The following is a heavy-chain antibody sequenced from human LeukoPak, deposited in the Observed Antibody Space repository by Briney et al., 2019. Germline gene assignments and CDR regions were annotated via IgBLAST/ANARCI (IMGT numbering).Heavy chain of an antibody. CDR3: ARGGFKDDAFDI. Sequence: SETLSLTCTVSGGSISSYYWSWIRQPPGKGLEWIGYIYYSGSTNYNPSLKSRVTISVDTSKNQFSLKLSSVTAADTAVYYCARGGFKDDAFDIWGQGTMVTVSS. J-gene: IGHJ3*02. CDR1: GGSISSYY. V-gene: IGHV4-59*01. CDR2: IYYSGST.